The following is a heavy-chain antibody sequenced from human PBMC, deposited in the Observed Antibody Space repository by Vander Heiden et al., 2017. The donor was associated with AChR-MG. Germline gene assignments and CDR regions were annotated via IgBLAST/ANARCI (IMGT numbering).Heavy chain of an antibody. V-gene: IGHV4-34*01. CDR2: INHSGST. CDR3: ARAGGFWSGFYFDY. Sequence: QVQLQQWGAGMLKPSETVSPTSAVYGGSFSGYYWSWIRQPPGKGLEWIGEINHSGSTNYNPSLKSRVTISVDTSKNQFSLKLSSVTAADTAVYYCARAGGFWSGFYFDYWCQGTLVTVSS. CDR1: GGSFSGYY. D-gene: IGHD3-3*01. J-gene: IGHJ4*02.